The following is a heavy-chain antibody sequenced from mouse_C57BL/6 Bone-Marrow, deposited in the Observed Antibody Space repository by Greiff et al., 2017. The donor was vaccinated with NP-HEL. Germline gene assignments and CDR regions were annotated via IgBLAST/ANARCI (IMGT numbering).Heavy chain of an antibody. Sequence: EVKLVESGGGLVQPGGSLSLSCAASGFTFTDYYMSWVRQPPGKALEWLGFIRNKANGYTTEYSASVKGRFTISRDNSQSILYLQMNALRAEDSATYYGARYGDWDDAMDYWGQGTSVTVSS. CDR1: GFTFTDYY. CDR3: ARYGDWDDAMDY. CDR2: IRNKANGYTT. J-gene: IGHJ4*01. D-gene: IGHD4-1*01. V-gene: IGHV7-3*01.